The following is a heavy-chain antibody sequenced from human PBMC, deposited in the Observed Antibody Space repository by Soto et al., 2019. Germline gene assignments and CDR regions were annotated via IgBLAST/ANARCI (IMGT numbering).Heavy chain of an antibody. CDR2: IYPGDSDT. CDR1: GYSFTSYW. V-gene: IGHV5-51*01. D-gene: IGHD5-18*01. J-gene: IGHJ6*02. CDR3: SRGGYSYGGYYYYYGMDV. Sequence: GESLKISCKGSGYSFTSYWIGWVRQMPGKGLERMGIIYPGDSDTRYSPYFQGQVTISADKSISTAYLQWSSLKASDTAMYYGSRGGYSYGGYYYYYGMDVWGQGTTVTVSS.